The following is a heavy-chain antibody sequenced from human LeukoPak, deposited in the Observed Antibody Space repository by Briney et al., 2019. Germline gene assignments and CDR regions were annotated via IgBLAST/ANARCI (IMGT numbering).Heavy chain of an antibody. D-gene: IGHD6-6*01. CDR3: ARLGAARVFGY. V-gene: IGHV4-30-2*01. CDR2: IYHSGST. CDR1: GGSISSGGYY. J-gene: IGHJ4*02. Sequence: SSQTLSLTCTVSGGSISSGGYYWSWIRQPPGKGLEWIGYIYHSGSTYYNPSLKSRVTISVDRSKNQFSLKLSSVTAADTAVYYCARLGAARVFGYWGQGTLVTVSS.